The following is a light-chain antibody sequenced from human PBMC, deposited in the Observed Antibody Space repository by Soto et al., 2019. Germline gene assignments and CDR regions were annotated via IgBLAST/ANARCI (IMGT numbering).Light chain of an antibody. V-gene: IGKV3-11*01. Sequence: EVVLTQSPATLSLSPGERATLSCRASENVRTFVDWYQQKPGQAPRLLSYGASNRATGIPARFSGSGSGTDFTLTISNLEPEDFAVYYFQQHSHWPPWTFGQGTRVEIQ. CDR3: QQHSHWPPWT. CDR2: GAS. CDR1: ENVRTF. J-gene: IGKJ1*01.